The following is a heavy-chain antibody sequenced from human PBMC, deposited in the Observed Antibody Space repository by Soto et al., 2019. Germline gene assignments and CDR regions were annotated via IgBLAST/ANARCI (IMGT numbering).Heavy chain of an antibody. CDR3: VRIEGDCSGGSCYSGGFDY. D-gene: IGHD2-15*01. CDR1: GFTFSDYY. Sequence: GSLRLSCAASGFTFSDYYMTWIRQAPGKGLEWVSYIDNSGTIKYYADSVKGRFTISRDNTKNSLSLQMNSLGAEDTAIYYCVRIEGDCSGGSCYSGGFDYWGQGALVTVSS. J-gene: IGHJ4*02. V-gene: IGHV3-11*01. CDR2: IDNSGTIK.